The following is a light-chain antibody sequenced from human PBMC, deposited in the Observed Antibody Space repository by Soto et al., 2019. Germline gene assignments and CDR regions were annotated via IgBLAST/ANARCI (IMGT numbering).Light chain of an antibody. CDR1: QSVSTT. CDR2: GAS. Sequence: EIVMTQSPATLSVSLGERVTLSCRASQSVSTTLARYQQKPGQAPRLLIYGASTRATGIPARFSGRGSGTDFTLTISRLEPEDFAVYYCQQYGSSPPSSTFGQGTRLEIK. J-gene: IGKJ5*01. V-gene: IGKV3-15*01. CDR3: QQYGSSPPSST.